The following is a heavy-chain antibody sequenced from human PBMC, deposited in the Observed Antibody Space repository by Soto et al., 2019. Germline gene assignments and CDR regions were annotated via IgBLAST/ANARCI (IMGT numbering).Heavy chain of an antibody. Sequence: QVQLVQSGAEVKKPGSSVKVSCKASGGTFSSYAISWVRQAPGQGLEWMGGIIPIFGTANYTQKFQGRVTITAGESTRSAYMELSSLRSVDTAVYYCARVGQGWSFDYWGQVTLVTVSS. V-gene: IGHV1-69*12. CDR2: IIPIFGTA. CDR1: GGTFSSYA. D-gene: IGHD2-15*01. CDR3: ARVGQGWSFDY. J-gene: IGHJ4*02.